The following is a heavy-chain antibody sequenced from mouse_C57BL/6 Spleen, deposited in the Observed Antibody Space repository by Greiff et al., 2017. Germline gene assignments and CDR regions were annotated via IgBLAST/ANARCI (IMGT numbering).Heavy chain of an antibody. CDR1: GYAFSSSW. J-gene: IGHJ2*01. Sequence: QVQLKESGPELVKPGASVKISCKASGYAFSSSWMNWVKQRPGKGLEWIGRIYPGDGDTNYNGKFKGKATLTADKSSSTAYMQLSSLTSEDSAVYFCARGGIDDWGQGTTLTVSS. CDR2: IYPGDGDT. V-gene: IGHV1-82*01. CDR3: ARGGIDD.